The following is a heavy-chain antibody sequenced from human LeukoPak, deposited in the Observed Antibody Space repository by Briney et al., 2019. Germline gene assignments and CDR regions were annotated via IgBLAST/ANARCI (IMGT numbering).Heavy chain of an antibody. V-gene: IGHV4-59*08. CDR2: IYYSGST. D-gene: IGHD6-19*01. J-gene: IGHJ4*02. CDR3: ARQLRGEAVAGHLQPFDY. CDR1: GGSLSSYY. Sequence: SETLSLTCTVSGGSLSSYYWNWIRQPPGKGLEWIGYIYYSGSTNHNPSLKSRVTISVDTSKNQFSLKLSSVTAADTAVYFCARQLRGEAVAGHLQPFDYWGQGTLVTVSS.